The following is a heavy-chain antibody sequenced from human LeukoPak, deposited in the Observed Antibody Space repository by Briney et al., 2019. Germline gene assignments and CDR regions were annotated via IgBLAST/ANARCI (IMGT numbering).Heavy chain of an antibody. CDR1: GGSISSYY. CDR2: IYTSGST. J-gene: IGHJ3*02. Sequence: SETLSLTCTVSGGSISSYYWSWIRQPAGKGLEWIGRIYTSGSTNYNPSLKSRVTISVDTSKNQFSLKLSSVTAADTAVYYCAGVTMIVVGAGAFDIWGQGTMVTVSS. D-gene: IGHD3-22*01. V-gene: IGHV4-4*07. CDR3: AGVTMIVVGAGAFDI.